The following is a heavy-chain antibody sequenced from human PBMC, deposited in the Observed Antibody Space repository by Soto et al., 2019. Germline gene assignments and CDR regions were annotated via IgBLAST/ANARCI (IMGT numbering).Heavy chain of an antibody. V-gene: IGHV3-43*01. Sequence: GGSLRLSCAASGFTFDDYTMHWVRQAPGKGLEWVSLISWDGGSTYYADSVKGRFTISRDNSKNSLYLQMNSLRTEDTALYYCAKDMSLYCSGGSCTPYYYYGMDVWGQGTTVTVSS. D-gene: IGHD2-15*01. CDR3: AKDMSLYCSGGSCTPYYYYGMDV. CDR1: GFTFDDYT. CDR2: ISWDGGST. J-gene: IGHJ6*02.